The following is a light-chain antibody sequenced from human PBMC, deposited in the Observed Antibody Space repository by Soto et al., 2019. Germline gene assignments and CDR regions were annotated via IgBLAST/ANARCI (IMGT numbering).Light chain of an antibody. CDR3: CSYAGSGTGV. Sequence: QSVLTQTASVSGSPGQSITISCTGTSSDVGSYNLVSWCQQHPGKAPKLMIYEGSKRPSGVFNRFSGSKSGNTASLTISGLQAEDEADYYCCSYAGSGTGVFGGGTKLTVL. CDR2: EGS. CDR1: SSDVGSYNL. J-gene: IGLJ3*02. V-gene: IGLV2-23*01.